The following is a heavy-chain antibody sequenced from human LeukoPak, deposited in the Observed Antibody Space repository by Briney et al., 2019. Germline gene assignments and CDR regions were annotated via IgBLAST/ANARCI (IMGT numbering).Heavy chain of an antibody. D-gene: IGHD1-26*01. CDR1: GFTFSSYG. V-gene: IGHV3-30*18. Sequence: GRSLRLSCAASGFTFSSYGMHWVRQAPGKGLEWVAVILYDGSNKYYADSVKGRFTISRDNSKNTLYLQMNSLRAEDTAVYYCAKCVGATWEGSDYWGQGTLVTVSS. CDR3: AKCVGATWEGSDY. J-gene: IGHJ4*02. CDR2: ILYDGSNK.